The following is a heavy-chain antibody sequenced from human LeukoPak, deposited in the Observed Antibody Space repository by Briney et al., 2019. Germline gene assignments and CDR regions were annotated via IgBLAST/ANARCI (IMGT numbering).Heavy chain of an antibody. CDR3: AKDRPNYHESNGHYYRPNGDY. J-gene: IGHJ4*02. D-gene: IGHD3-22*01. CDR1: GFTFSTYA. Sequence: PGVSLRLSCAVSGFTFSTYAMSWVRQAPGKGLEWVSIISSSGDRTFYADSVKDRFPIYRDNSENTLYLQMSRLRAEDTAVYYCAKDRPNYHESNGHYYRPNGDYWGQGTLVTVSS. CDR2: ISSSGDRT. V-gene: IGHV3-23*01.